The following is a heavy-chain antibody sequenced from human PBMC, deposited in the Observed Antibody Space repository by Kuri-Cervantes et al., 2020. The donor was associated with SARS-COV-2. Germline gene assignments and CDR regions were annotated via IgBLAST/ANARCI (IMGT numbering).Heavy chain of an antibody. J-gene: IGHJ5*02. D-gene: IGHD2-15*01. CDR2: IYYSGST. CDR1: GGSISSGDYY. Sequence: SETLSLTCTVSGGSISSGDYYWSWIRQPPGKGLEWIGYIYYSGSTYYNPSLKSRVTISVDTSKNQFSLKLSSVTAADTAVYYCARQRYCSGGSCFGSRWFDPWGQGTLVTVSS. V-gene: IGHV4-30-4*01. CDR3: ARQRYCSGGSCFGSRWFDP.